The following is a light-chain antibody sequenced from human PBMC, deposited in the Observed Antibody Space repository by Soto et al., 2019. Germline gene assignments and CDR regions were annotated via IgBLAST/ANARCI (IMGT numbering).Light chain of an antibody. CDR1: QSVSSSY. Sequence: EIVLKQSPGTLSLSPGERATLSCRASQSVSSSYLAWYQQKPGQVPRLLIYGASNRATGVSARFSGSGSGTEFTLTISSLQSEDFAVYYCLQYHYWWTFGQGTKVDI. CDR3: LQYHYWWT. V-gene: IGKV3-15*01. CDR2: GAS. J-gene: IGKJ1*01.